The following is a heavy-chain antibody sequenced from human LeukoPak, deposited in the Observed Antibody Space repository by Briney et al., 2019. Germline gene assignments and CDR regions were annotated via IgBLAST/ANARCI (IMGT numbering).Heavy chain of an antibody. D-gene: IGHD4-17*01. Sequence: TSETLSLTCTVSGGSISISSYYWGWIRQHPGKGLEWIGYIYYSGSTYYNPSLKSRVTISVDTSKNQFSLKLSSVTAADTAVYYCAREVDYGDYYFDYWGQGTLVTVSS. CDR2: IYYSGST. CDR1: GGSISISSYY. CDR3: AREVDYGDYYFDY. V-gene: IGHV4-31*03. J-gene: IGHJ4*02.